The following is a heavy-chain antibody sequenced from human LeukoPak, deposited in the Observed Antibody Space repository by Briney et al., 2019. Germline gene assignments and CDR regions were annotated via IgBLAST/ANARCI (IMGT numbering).Heavy chain of an antibody. CDR1: AYTFTSYD. CDR2: INPSGGST. V-gene: IGHV1-46*01. D-gene: IGHD5-18*01. J-gene: IGHJ4*02. CDR3: ARDTAMAID. Sequence: GASVKVSCKASAYTFTSYDINWVRQAPGQGLEWMGIINPSGGSTSYAQKFQGRVTMTRDMSTSTVYMELSSLRSEDTAVYYCARDTAMAIDWGQGTLVTVSS.